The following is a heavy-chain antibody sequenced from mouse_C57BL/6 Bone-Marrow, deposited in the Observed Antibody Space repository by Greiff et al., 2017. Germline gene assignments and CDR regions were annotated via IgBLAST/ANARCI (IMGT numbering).Heavy chain of an antibody. V-gene: IGHV1-81*01. CDR1: GYTFTSYG. Sequence: QVQLQQSGAELARPGASVKLSCKASGYTFTSYGISWVKQRTGQGLEWIGEIYPRSGTTYYTEKFKGKATLTADKSSSTAYMELRSLTSEDSAVYFCARRGYYYGEDYWGQGTTLTVSS. CDR3: ARRGYYYGEDY. J-gene: IGHJ2*01. D-gene: IGHD1-1*01. CDR2: IYPRSGTT.